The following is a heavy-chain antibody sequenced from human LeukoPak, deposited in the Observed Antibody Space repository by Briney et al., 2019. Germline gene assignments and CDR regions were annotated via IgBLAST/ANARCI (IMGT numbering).Heavy chain of an antibody. CDR2: ISSSSSYI. CDR1: GFTFSSYS. V-gene: IGHV3-21*01. Sequence: GGSLRLSCAASGFTFSSYSMNWVRQAPGKGLEWVSSISSSSSYIYYADSAKGRFTISRDNAKNSLYLQMNSLRAEDTAVYYCARARAGAFDIWGQGTMVTVSS. J-gene: IGHJ3*02. CDR3: ARARAGAFDI.